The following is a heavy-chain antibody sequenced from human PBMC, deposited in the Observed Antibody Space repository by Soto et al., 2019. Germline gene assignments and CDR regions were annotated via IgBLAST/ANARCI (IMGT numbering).Heavy chain of an antibody. V-gene: IGHV1-69*13. D-gene: IGHD3-3*01. CDR3: AGGPIFGVVIKYFDY. CDR1: GGTFSSYA. J-gene: IGHJ4*02. CDR2: IIPIFGTA. Sequence: ASVKVSCKASGGTFSSYAISWVRQAPGQGLEWMGGIIPIFGTANYAQKFQGRVTITADESTSTAYMELSSLRSEDTAVYYCAGGPIFGVVIKYFDYWGQGTLVTVSS.